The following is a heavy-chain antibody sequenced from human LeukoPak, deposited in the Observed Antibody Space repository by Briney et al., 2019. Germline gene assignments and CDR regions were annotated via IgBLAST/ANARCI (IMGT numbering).Heavy chain of an antibody. J-gene: IGHJ4*02. Sequence: WASVKVCCKASGYTFTNYDINWVRQATGQGLEWMGYMKPNSGNTGYAQKFQGRVTKTRDTSISTAYMELSSLTSEDTAMYYCASELRWKDHWGQGTLVTVSS. CDR3: ASELRWKDH. CDR1: GYTFTNYD. D-gene: IGHD4-23*01. V-gene: IGHV1-8*01. CDR2: MKPNSGNT.